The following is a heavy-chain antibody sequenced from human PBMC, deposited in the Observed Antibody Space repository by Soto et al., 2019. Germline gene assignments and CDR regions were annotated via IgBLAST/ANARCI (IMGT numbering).Heavy chain of an antibody. J-gene: IGHJ4*02. Sequence: QVQLVQSGAEVKKPGASVKVSCKASGYTFTSYYMHWVRQAPGQGLEWMGLMNPSGGSASYTQKFQDRASMTRDTATSIVHMELSSLRSEDTALYHCAGAPNPIRGDYASDYWCQGTLVTVSS. CDR2: MNPSGGSA. D-gene: IGHD4-17*01. CDR1: GYTFTSYY. V-gene: IGHV1-46*01. CDR3: AGAPNPIRGDYASDY.